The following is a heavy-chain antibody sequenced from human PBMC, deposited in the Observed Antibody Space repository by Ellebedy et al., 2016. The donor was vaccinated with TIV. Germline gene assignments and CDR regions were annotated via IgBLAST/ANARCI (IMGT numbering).Heavy chain of an antibody. V-gene: IGHV1-8*01. J-gene: IGHJ4*02. Sequence: ASVKVSCXASGYTFTSYDINWVRQATGQGLEWMGWMNPNSGNTGYAQKFQGRVTMTRNTSISAAYMELSSLRSEDTAVYYCARSTMVRFTPPHYWGQGTLVTVSS. CDR1: GYTFTSYD. CDR3: ARSTMVRFTPPHY. D-gene: IGHD3-10*01. CDR2: MNPNSGNT.